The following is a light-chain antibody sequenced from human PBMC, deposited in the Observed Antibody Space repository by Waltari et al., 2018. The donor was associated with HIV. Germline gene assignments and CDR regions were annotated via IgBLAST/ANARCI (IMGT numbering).Light chain of an antibody. CDR1: PGPVTNGHY. CDR2: DTT. CDR3: FLSYNGARV. V-gene: IGLV7-46*01. Sequence: QAVVTQEPSLTVSPGGTVTLTCESIPGPVTNGHYPYWLQQSPGQAPMTLLFDTTKKHSWTPARFSGSLLGGKAALTLSGAQPDDEAEYYCFLSYNGARVFGGGTRVTVL. J-gene: IGLJ3*02.